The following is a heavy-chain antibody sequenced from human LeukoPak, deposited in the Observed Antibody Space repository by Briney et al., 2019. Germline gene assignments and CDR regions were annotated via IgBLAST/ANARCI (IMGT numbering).Heavy chain of an antibody. Sequence: GASVKVSCKASGYTFTSYDINWVRQATGQGLEWMGWMNPNSGNTGYAQKFQGRVTMTRNTSISTAYMELSSLRSEDTAVYFCARGRYCSGGSCYGARWGQGTLVTVSS. CDR2: MNPNSGNT. V-gene: IGHV1-8*01. D-gene: IGHD2-15*01. CDR3: ARGRYCSGGSCYGAR. J-gene: IGHJ4*02. CDR1: GYTFTSYD.